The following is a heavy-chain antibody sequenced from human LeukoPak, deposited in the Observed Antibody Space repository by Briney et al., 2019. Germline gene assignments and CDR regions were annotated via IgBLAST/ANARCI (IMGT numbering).Heavy chain of an antibody. CDR2: ISSSSYI. CDR3: ARDRIVVVVAAIREGFDP. Sequence: GGSLRLSCAASGFTFSSYSMNWVRQAPWKGLEWVSSISSSSYIYYADSVKGRFTISRDNAKNSLYLQMNSLRAEDTAVYYCARDRIVVVVAAIREGFDPWGQGTLVTVSS. D-gene: IGHD2-15*01. V-gene: IGHV3-21*01. CDR1: GFTFSSYS. J-gene: IGHJ5*02.